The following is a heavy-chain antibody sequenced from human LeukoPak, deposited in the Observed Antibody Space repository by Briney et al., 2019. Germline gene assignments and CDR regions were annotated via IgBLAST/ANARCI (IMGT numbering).Heavy chain of an antibody. CDR2: IYSGGST. J-gene: IGHJ4*02. Sequence: GGSLRLSCAASGFTVSSNYMSWVRQAPGKGLEWVSVIYSGGSTYYADSVKGRFTISRDNAKNSLYLQMNSLRAEDTALYYCAKDREGSSSPWYFDYWGQGTLVTVSS. D-gene: IGHD6-13*01. CDR3: AKDREGSSSPWYFDY. CDR1: GFTVSSNY. V-gene: IGHV3-53*05.